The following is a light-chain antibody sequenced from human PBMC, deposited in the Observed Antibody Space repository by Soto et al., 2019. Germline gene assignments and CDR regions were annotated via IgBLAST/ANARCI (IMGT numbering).Light chain of an antibody. CDR2: GAS. V-gene: IGKV2-30*02. CDR1: QSLVPRSVSTY. CDR3: QQYSSYPSIT. Sequence: DVVMTQSPLSLPVTLGQPASISCRSIQSLVPRSVSTYFSWYQQRPGQAPRLLLYGASTRDSGIPYRFSGSGSGTEFTLTISRLEPEDFAVYYCQQYSSYPSITFGQGTKVDIK. J-gene: IGKJ3*01.